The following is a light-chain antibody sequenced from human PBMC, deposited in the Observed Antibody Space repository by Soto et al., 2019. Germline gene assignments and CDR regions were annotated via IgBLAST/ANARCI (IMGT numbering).Light chain of an antibody. CDR1: QTISKW. CDR2: DAS. J-gene: IGKJ1*01. CDR3: QQYTGYSQWT. Sequence: DIQMTQSPSTLSAAVGDRFASTFLSSQTISKWLAWYQQKPGQAPKLLIYDASTLESGVPSRFSGSGSGTDFSLTISSLQPVDFATYYCQQYTGYSQWTFGPGTKVDIK. V-gene: IGKV1-5*01.